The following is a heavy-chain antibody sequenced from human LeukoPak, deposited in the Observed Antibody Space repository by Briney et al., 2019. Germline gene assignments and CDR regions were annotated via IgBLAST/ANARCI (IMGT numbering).Heavy chain of an antibody. D-gene: IGHD2-2*02. J-gene: IGHJ4*02. CDR3: TRVDCSSTSCYISHADY. CDR2: IRSKVYGGTP. CDR1: GFTFGDYA. V-gene: IGHV3-49*04. Sequence: GXSLRLSCTASGFTFGDYAMSWVRQAQGKGLEWVGFIRSKVYGGTPEYAASVKGIFTISRDDSKSIAYLQMNSLKTEDTAVYYCTRVDCSSTSCYISHADYWGRGTLVTVSS.